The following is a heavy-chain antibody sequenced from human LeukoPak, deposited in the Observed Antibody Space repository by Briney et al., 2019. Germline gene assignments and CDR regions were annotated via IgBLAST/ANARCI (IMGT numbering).Heavy chain of an antibody. D-gene: IGHD4-11*01. CDR1: GFTVTSYG. CDR2: IRHDGSNK. Sequence: GGSLRLSCAASGFTVTSYGMHWVRQAPGKGLEWVAFIRHDGSNKYYTDSVKGRFTISRDNAKNSLYLQMNSLRAEDTAVYYCTREDHSNYNYWGQGTLVTVSS. V-gene: IGHV3-30*02. J-gene: IGHJ4*02. CDR3: TREDHSNYNY.